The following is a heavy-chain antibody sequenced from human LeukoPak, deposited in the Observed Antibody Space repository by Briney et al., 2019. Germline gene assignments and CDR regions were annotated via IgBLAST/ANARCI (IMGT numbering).Heavy chain of an antibody. CDR2: IYYSGST. CDR1: GGSISSSSYY. CDR3: ARLRIAAAGTLFYYFDY. D-gene: IGHD6-13*01. J-gene: IGHJ4*02. V-gene: IGHV4-39*01. Sequence: SETLSLTCTVSGGSISSSSYYWGWIRQPPGKGLEWIGSIYYSGSTYYNPSLKSRVTISVDTSKNQFSLKLSSVTAADTAVYYCARLRIAAAGTLFYYFDYWAREPWSPSPQ.